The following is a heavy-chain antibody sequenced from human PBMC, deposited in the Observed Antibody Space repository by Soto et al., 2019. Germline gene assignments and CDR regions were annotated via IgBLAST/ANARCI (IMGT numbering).Heavy chain of an antibody. J-gene: IGHJ5*02. V-gene: IGHV1-8*01. D-gene: IGHD4-17*01. CDR3: AREGSSDYGDLYNWFDP. CDR1: GYTFTSYD. CDR2: MNPNSGNT. Sequence: ASVKVSCKASGYTFTSYDINWVRQATGQGLEWMGWMNPNSGNTGYAQKFQGRVTMTRNTSISTAYMELSSLRSEDTAVYYCAREGSSDYGDLYNWFDPWGQGTLVTVSS.